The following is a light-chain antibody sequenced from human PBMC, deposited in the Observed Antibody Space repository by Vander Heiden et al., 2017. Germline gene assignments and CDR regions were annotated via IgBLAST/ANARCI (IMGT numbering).Light chain of an antibody. J-gene: IGKJ4*01. CDR1: QSISSY. CDR2: AAS. CDR3: QQSYSTPLT. V-gene: IGKV1-39*01. Sequence: DIQLTQSPSSLFVSVGDRVTITCRASQSISSYLNWYQQKPGKAPKLLIYAASSLQSGVPARFSGSGSGTDCTLTISSLQPEDFATYYCQQSYSTPLTIGGGTKVEIK.